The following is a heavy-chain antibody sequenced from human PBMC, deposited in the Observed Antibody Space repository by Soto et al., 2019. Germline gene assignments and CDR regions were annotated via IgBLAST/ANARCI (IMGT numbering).Heavy chain of an antibody. Sequence: GGSLRLSCAASGFTFSSYAMSWVLQAPGKGLEWVSAISGSGGSTYYADSVKGRFTISRDNSKNTLYLQMNSLRAEDTAVYYCAKGLGSLRFLEWLSAEDYWGQGTLVTVSS. D-gene: IGHD3-3*01. V-gene: IGHV3-23*01. CDR3: AKGLGSLRFLEWLSAEDY. CDR2: ISGSGGST. J-gene: IGHJ4*02. CDR1: GFTFSSYA.